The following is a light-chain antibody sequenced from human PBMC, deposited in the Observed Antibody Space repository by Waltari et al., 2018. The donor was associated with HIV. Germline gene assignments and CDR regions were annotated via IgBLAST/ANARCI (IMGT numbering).Light chain of an antibody. CDR2: DVS. CDR3: CSYAGMYTWV. Sequence: QSSLTQPRSVSGSPGQSVTISCSGTSSDVGSYNYVSWYQQHPGKAPTVMTYDVSKRPAGVPDRFSGSKSGKTASLTISGLQAEDEADYYCCSYAGMYTWVFGGGTKLTVL. CDR1: SSDVGSYNY. V-gene: IGLV2-11*01. J-gene: IGLJ3*02.